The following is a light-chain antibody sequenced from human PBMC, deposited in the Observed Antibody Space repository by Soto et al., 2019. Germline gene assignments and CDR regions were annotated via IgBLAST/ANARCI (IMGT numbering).Light chain of an antibody. CDR2: EVN. CDR3: SSYTRNSTYV. Sequence: QSALTQPASVSGSPGQSITISCTGTSSDIGHYNYVSWYQQYPGKAPKLMIYEVNNRPSGVSNRFSGSKSGNTASLTISGLQPEGEADYYCSSYTRNSTYVFGTGTKVTV. J-gene: IGLJ1*01. V-gene: IGLV2-14*01. CDR1: SSDIGHYNY.